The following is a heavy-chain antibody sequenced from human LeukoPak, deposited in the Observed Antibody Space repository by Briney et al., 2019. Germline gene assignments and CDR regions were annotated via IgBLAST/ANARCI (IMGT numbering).Heavy chain of an antibody. CDR3: ARVPGWYYDSSGYFDAFDI. J-gene: IGHJ3*02. CDR1: GGSISSYY. CDR2: IYYSGST. V-gene: IGHV4-59*01. Sequence: SETLSLTCTVSGGSISSYYWSWIRQPPGKGLEWIGYIYYSGSTNYNPSLKSRVTISVDTSKNQFSLKLSSVTAADTAVYYCARVPGWYYDSSGYFDAFDIWGQGTMVTVSS. D-gene: IGHD3-22*01.